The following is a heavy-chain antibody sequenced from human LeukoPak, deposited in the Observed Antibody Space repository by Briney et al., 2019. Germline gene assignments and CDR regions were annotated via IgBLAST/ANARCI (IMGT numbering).Heavy chain of an antibody. D-gene: IGHD6-13*01. V-gene: IGHV1-18*01. CDR2: ISAYNGNT. Sequence: ASVKVSCKASGYTFTSSGISWVRQAPGHGLEWMGWISAYNGNTNYAQKLQGRVTMTTDTSTSTAYLELRRLRSNATAVYYCARGLGIADNWGHGTPVTVSS. CDR1: GYTFTSSG. CDR3: ARGLGIADN. J-gene: IGHJ4*03.